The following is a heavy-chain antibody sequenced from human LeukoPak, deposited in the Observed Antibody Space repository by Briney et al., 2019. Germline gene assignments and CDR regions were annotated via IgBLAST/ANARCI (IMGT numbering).Heavy chain of an antibody. CDR2: INPSGDPT. D-gene: IGHD3-22*01. Sequence: ASVKVSCKASGYTFTGYYMHWVRQAPGQGLEWVGIINPSGDPTTYAQKFQGRVTVTSDMSTSTVYMELSSLRSEDTAVYYCARSSGYYSSLFYMHVWGKGTTVTVSS. CDR3: ARSSGYYSSLFYMHV. J-gene: IGHJ6*03. V-gene: IGHV1-46*01. CDR1: GYTFTGYY.